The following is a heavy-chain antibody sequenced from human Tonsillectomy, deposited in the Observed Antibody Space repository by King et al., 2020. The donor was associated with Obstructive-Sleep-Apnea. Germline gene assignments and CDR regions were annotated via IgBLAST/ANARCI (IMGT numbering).Heavy chain of an antibody. Sequence: VQLVESGGGLVQPGGSLRLSCAASGFSFSDHYMDWVRQAPGKGLEWVGRTRNKAHSYTTEYAASVKGRFTTSRDDSKNSLYLQMNSLKTEDTAVYYCARATFCSGGSCQYYYYTMDVWGQGTTVTVSS. J-gene: IGHJ6*02. CDR3: ARATFCSGGSCQYYYYTMDV. CDR2: TRNKAHSYTT. CDR1: GFSFSDHY. V-gene: IGHV3-72*01. D-gene: IGHD2-15*01.